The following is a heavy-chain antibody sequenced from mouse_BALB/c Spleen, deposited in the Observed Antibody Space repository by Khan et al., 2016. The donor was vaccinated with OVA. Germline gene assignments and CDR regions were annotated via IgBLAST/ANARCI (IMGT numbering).Heavy chain of an antibody. CDR1: GFSLTTYG. J-gene: IGHJ4*01. D-gene: IGHD2-3*01. Sequence: QVQLKQSGPGLVAPSQSLSITCTVSGFSLTTYGVNWIRQPPGKGLEWLGVIWGDGSTNYHSALISRLSISKDNSKSQVFLKLNSLQTDDTATYCCAKWGDGSTYAMDYWGQGTSGNVSS. CDR2: IWGDGST. V-gene: IGHV2-3*01. CDR3: AKWGDGSTYAMDY.